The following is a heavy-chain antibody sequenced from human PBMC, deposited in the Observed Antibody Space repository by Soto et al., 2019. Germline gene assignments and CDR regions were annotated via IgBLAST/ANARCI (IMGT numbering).Heavy chain of an antibody. Sequence: EVQLVESGGGLVKPGGSLRLSCAASGFTFSSYSMNWVRQAPGKGLEWVSSISSSSSYIYYADSVKGRFTISRTNAKNSLSLQMNSLRAEDTAVYYCARDQPGYSYGYGLGYWGQGTLVTVSS. CDR3: ARDQPGYSYGYGLGY. CDR1: GFTFSSYS. V-gene: IGHV3-21*01. D-gene: IGHD5-18*01. CDR2: ISSSSSYI. J-gene: IGHJ4*02.